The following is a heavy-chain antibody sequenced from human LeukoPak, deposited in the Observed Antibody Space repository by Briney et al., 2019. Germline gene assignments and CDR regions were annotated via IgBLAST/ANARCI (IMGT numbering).Heavy chain of an antibody. D-gene: IGHD1-26*01. CDR2: MNPNSGNT. J-gene: IGHJ4*02. CDR3: ARVDRMVGATTLFYNFDY. V-gene: IGHV1-8*03. Sequence: ASVKVSCKASGYTFTSYDINWVRQATGQGLEWMGWMNPNSGNTGYAQKFQGRVTITRNTSMSTAYMELSSLRSDDTAVYYCARVDRMVGATTLFYNFDYWGQGTLVTVSS. CDR1: GYTFTSYD.